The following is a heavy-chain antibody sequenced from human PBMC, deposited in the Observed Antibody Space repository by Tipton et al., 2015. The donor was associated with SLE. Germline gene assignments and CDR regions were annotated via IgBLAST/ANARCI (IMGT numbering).Heavy chain of an antibody. CDR3: GRGVYSEGSVGMDV. V-gene: IGHV3-23*01. J-gene: IGHJ6*02. CDR2: ISGTGGAT. CDR1: GFTFSNYG. Sequence: GSLRLSCAASGFTFSNYGMTWVRQAPGKGLEWVSTISGTGGATYYAESVKGRFTISRDNSKNTLYLQMNSLRVDDTAVYYCGRGVYSEGSVGMDVWGQGTTVTVSS. D-gene: IGHD3-22*01.